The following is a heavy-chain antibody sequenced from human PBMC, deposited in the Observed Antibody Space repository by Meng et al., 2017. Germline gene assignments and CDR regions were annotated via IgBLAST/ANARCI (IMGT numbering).Heavy chain of an antibody. CDR3: AHCLYSSSCDY. Sequence: LKVAARARWPHTRTSTVASTFSGFSLSTSRVGSCWSRQPPGKALGWLAFIYWGDDKRYSPSLKSRLTITKDTSKNQVVLTMTNMDPVDTATFYCAHCLYSSSCDYWGQGTLVTVSS. CDR1: GFSLSTSRVG. D-gene: IGHD6-13*01. V-gene: IGHV2-5*02. J-gene: IGHJ4*02. CDR2: IYWGDDK.